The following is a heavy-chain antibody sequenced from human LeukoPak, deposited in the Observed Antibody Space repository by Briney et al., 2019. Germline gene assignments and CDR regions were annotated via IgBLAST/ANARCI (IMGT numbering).Heavy chain of an antibody. J-gene: IGHJ4*02. Sequence: GGSLRLSCAASGFTFSSYWMHWVRQAPGKGLVWVSRINSDGSSTSYADSVKGRFTISRDNANNTLYLQMNSLRAEDTSVYYCARVSGGNLPFDYWGQGTLVTVSS. CDR1: GFTFSSYW. D-gene: IGHD4-23*01. CDR3: ARVSGGNLPFDY. V-gene: IGHV3-74*01. CDR2: INSDGSST.